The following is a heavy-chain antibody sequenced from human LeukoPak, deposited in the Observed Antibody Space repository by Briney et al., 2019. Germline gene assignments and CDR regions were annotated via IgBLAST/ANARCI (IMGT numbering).Heavy chain of an antibody. V-gene: IGHV3-74*01. CDR1: GFTFSYYW. CDR2: INSDGSST. CDR3: ARDGQGVPAKFEY. D-gene: IGHD2-2*01. J-gene: IGHJ4*02. Sequence: GGSLRLSCAASGFTFSYYWMHWVRQAPGKGLVWVSRINSDGSSTRYADSVKGRFTISRDNAKNTLYLQMNSLRAEDTAVYYCARDGQGVPAKFEYWGQGTLVTVSS.